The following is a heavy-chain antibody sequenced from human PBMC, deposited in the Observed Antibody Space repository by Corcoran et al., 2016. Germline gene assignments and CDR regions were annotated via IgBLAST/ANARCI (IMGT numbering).Heavy chain of an antibody. J-gene: IGHJ6*02. Sequence: EVQLVESGGGLVQPGGSLRLSCAASGFALSSSWMHWVRQVPGKGLVWVSRINSDGSSTGYADSVKGRFTVSRDNVKNILYLEMNSLRVEDTAVYYCTRELGCFSTFLFYYYGMDVWGQGTTVTVSS. CDR3: TRELGCFSTFLFYYYGMDV. CDR1: GFALSSSW. V-gene: IGHV3-74*01. CDR2: INSDGSST. D-gene: IGHD3-10*01.